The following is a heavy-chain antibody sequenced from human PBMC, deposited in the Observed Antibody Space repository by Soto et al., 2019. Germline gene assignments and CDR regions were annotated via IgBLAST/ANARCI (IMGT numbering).Heavy chain of an antibody. CDR3: TRDWEITVSTWSFGGF. CDR2: IIPFHGVT. CDR1: GGTFSPYT. Sequence: QVQLVQSGAEVKKPGSSVKVSCKASGGTFSPYTINWVRQAPGQGLEWMGRIIPFHGVTNYAQKFQARVTITADKSTSPAYMELSCLRFEDTAMYYCTRDWEITVSTWSFGGFWGRGTLVTVSS. J-gene: IGHJ4*02. D-gene: IGHD3-10*01. V-gene: IGHV1-69*08.